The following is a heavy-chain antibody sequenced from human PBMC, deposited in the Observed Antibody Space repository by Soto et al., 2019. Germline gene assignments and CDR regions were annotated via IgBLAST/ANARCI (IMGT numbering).Heavy chain of an antibody. CDR3: ASGDVVVPGASPRQWFDP. CDR1: GFTFSSYS. J-gene: IGHJ5*02. CDR2: ISSRSSAT. V-gene: IGHV3-48*01. D-gene: IGHD2-2*01. Sequence: EVQLVESGGGLVQPGGSLRLSCAASGFTFSSYSMNWVRQAPGKGLEWISYISSRSSATHYGDSVKGRFTISRDNAKNSLYLQRNSLRAEDTAVYYCASGDVVVPGASPRQWFDPWGQGTLVTVSS.